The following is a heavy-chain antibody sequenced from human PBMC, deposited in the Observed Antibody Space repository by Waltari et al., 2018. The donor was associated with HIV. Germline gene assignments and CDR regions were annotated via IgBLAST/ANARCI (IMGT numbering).Heavy chain of an antibody. CDR1: GFTFIAYY. D-gene: IGHD6-19*01. J-gene: IGHJ4*02. V-gene: IGHV1-2*02. CDR3: ASGEGGGWYSLGY. Sequence: QVQLVQSGAEVKRPGASVQVSCKAAGFTFIAYYIHWVRQAPGQGLEWMGWINPKNGGTNYAQKFQGRVTMTRDTSISTAYMELNRLTSDDTAVYYCASGEGGGWYSLGYWGQGTLVTVSS. CDR2: INPKNGGT.